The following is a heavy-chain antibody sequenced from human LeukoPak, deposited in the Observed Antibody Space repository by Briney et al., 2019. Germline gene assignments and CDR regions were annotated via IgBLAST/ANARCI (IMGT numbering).Heavy chain of an antibody. J-gene: IGHJ4*02. CDR1: GFTFSSYG. CDR3: AKDLGDSSSSFFDY. D-gene: IGHD6-6*01. V-gene: IGHV3-33*06. Sequence: GGPLRLSCAASGFTFSSYGMHWVRQAPGKGLEWVAVIWYDGSNKYYADSVKGRFTISRDNSKNTLYLQMNSLRAEDTAVYYCAKDLGDSSSSFFDYWGQGTLVTVSS. CDR2: IWYDGSNK.